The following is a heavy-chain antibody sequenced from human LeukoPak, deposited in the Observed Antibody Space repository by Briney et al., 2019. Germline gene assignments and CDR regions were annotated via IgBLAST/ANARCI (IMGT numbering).Heavy chain of an antibody. CDR2: TYTSGST. CDR1: GGSISGGSYY. D-gene: IGHD3-22*01. Sequence: SETLSLTCTVSGGSISGGSYYWSWIRQPAGKGLEWIGRTYTSGSTNYNPSLKTRVTISVDTSKNQFSLRLSSVTAADTAVYYCAKGYYYDGQSFDYWGQGTLVTVSS. J-gene: IGHJ4*02. CDR3: AKGYYYDGQSFDY. V-gene: IGHV4-61*02.